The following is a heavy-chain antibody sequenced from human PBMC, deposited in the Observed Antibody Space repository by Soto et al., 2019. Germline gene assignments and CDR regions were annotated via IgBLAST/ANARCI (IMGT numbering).Heavy chain of an antibody. D-gene: IGHD3-3*01. CDR1: GYTFTSYD. Sequence: GASVKVSCKASGYTFTSYDINWVRQATGQGLEWMRWMNPNSGNTGYAQKFQGRVTMTRNTSISTAYMELSSLRSEDTAVYFCYVWLLSLPLSYYYYMDVWGKGTTVTVSS. CDR2: MNPNSGNT. V-gene: IGHV1-8*01. J-gene: IGHJ6*03. CDR3: YVWLLSLPLSYYYYMDV.